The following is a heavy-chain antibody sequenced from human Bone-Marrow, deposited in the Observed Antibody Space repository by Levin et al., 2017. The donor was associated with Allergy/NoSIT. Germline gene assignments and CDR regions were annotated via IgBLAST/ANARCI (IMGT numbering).Heavy chain of an antibody. CDR2: ISYDGSYK. V-gene: IGHV3-30*04. Sequence: GGSLRLSCAASXXXXXXXXXXXXRQAPGKGLEWVAAISYDGSYKNYADSVKGRFTISRDNSKNTLYLQMNSLRAEDTAVYYCARDLYFDFWSDSGTRTYYYAMDVWGHGTTVTVSS. CDR3: ARDLYFDFWSDSGTRTYYYAMDV. D-gene: IGHD3-3*01. J-gene: IGHJ6*02. CDR1: XXXXXXXX.